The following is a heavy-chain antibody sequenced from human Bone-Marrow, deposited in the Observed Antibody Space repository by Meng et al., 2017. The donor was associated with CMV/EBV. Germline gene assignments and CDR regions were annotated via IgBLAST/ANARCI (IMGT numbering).Heavy chain of an antibody. V-gene: IGHV3-21*01. CDR3: ATRRSSTYYYDSSGEAFDI. Sequence: GGSLRLSCAASGFTFSSYSMNWVRQAPGKGLEWVSSISSSSSYIYYADSVKGRFTISRDNAKNSLYLQMNSLRAEDTAVYYCATRRSSTYYYDSSGEAFDIWGQGTMATVSS. CDR1: GFTFSSYS. D-gene: IGHD3-22*01. CDR2: ISSSSSYI. J-gene: IGHJ3*02.